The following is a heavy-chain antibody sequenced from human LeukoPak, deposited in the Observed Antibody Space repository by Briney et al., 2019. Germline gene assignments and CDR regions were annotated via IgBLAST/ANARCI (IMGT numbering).Heavy chain of an antibody. Sequence: GGSLRLSCAASGFTFSSYAMHWVRQAPGKGLEWVAVISYDGSNKYYADSVKGRFTISRDNSKNTLYPQMNSLRAEDTAVYYCARDVREFLFHCSGGSCYSNWFDPWGQGTLVTVSS. D-gene: IGHD2-15*01. CDR1: GFTFSSYA. J-gene: IGHJ5*02. CDR2: ISYDGSNK. CDR3: ARDVREFLFHCSGGSCYSNWFDP. V-gene: IGHV3-30-3*01.